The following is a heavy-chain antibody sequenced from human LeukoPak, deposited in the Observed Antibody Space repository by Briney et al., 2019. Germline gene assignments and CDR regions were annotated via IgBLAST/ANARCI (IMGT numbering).Heavy chain of an antibody. D-gene: IGHD6-6*01. CDR2: IYTSGST. Sequence: PSETLSLTCTVSGGSISSYYWSWIRQPPGKGLEWIGRIYTSGSTNYNPSLKSRVTISVDTSKNQFSLKLSSVTAADTAVYYCARAYSSSFAPFDYWGQGTLVTVSS. CDR1: GGSISSYY. V-gene: IGHV4-4*08. J-gene: IGHJ4*02. CDR3: ARAYSSSFAPFDY.